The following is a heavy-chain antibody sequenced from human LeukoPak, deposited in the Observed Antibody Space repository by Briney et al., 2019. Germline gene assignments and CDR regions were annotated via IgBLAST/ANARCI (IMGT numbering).Heavy chain of an antibody. D-gene: IGHD6-6*01. CDR3: ARDPYSSFWYFQH. J-gene: IGHJ1*01. V-gene: IGHV3-48*03. CDR2: ISSSGSTI. CDR1: GFTFSTYA. Sequence: GGSLRLSCAVSGFTFSTYATNWVRQAAGKGREWVSYISSSGSTIYYAGSVKGRFTISRDNAKNSLYLQMTSLRAEDTAVYYCARDPYSSFWYFQHWGQGTLVTVSS.